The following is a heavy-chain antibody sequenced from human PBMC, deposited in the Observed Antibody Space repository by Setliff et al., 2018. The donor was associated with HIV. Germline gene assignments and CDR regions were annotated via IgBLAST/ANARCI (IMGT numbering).Heavy chain of an antibody. V-gene: IGHV4-4*08. Sequence: SETLSLTCTVSGGSISSYYWSWIRQPPGKGLEWIGYIYTSGSTNYSPSLKSRVTISVDTSKNQFSLKLSSVTAADTAVYYCARGPSILWWTPHQTPYYFDYWGQGTLVTVSS. D-gene: IGHD2-21*01. CDR3: ARGPSILWWTPHQTPYYFDY. CDR2: IYTSGST. J-gene: IGHJ4*02. CDR1: GGSISSYY.